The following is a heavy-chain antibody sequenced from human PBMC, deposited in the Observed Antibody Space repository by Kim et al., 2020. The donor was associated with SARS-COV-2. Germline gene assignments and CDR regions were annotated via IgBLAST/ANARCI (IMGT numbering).Heavy chain of an antibody. Sequence: ASVKVSCKASGYIFTSYAMNWVRQAPGQGLEWMGWINTNTGNPTYAQGFTGRFVFSLDTSVSTAYLQISSLKAEDTAVYYCARGAGWNDLRRDFDYWGQGTLVTVYS. D-gene: IGHD1-1*01. CDR3: ARGAGWNDLRRDFDY. CDR1: GYIFTSYA. CDR2: INTNTGNP. V-gene: IGHV7-4-1*02. J-gene: IGHJ4*02.